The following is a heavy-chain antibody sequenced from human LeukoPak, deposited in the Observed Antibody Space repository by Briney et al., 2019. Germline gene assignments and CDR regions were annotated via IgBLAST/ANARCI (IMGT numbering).Heavy chain of an antibody. J-gene: IGHJ4*02. V-gene: IGHV3-33*06. CDR3: AKLDRAYDSSGYPFDY. CDR2: IWYDGSNK. D-gene: IGHD3-22*01. Sequence: GGSLRLSCAASGFTFSSYGMHWVRQAPGKGLEWVAVIWYDGSNKYYADSVKGRFTISRDNSKNTLYLQMNSLRAEDTSVYYCAKLDRAYDSSGYPFDYWGQGTLVTVSS. CDR1: GFTFSSYG.